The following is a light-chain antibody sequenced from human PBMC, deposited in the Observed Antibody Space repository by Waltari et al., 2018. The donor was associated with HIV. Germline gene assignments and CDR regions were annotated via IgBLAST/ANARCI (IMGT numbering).Light chain of an antibody. V-gene: IGLV1-47*01. CDR1: NSNIGSSP. Sequence: QPVLTQLPPMSGTPGQTVTITCSGSNSNIGSSPMYRYQHLPGTTPRLLIYSSNERPSGVPDRFSGSKSGTSASLTISGLRSEDEADYYCSTWDESQSFQVFGGGTKVTVL. CDR2: SSN. J-gene: IGLJ3*02. CDR3: STWDESQSFQV.